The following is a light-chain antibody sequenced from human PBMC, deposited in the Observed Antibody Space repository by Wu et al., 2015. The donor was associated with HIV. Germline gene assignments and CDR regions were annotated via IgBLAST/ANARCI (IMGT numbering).Light chain of an antibody. CDR3: QQYDNWPPLT. V-gene: IGKV3-15*01. CDR1: QSVSNN. Sequence: EIVMTQSPATLSVSPGERATLSCRSSQSVSNNLAWYQQKPGQAPRLLIYGASTRATAIPARFSGSGSGTDFTLTISSMQSEDIALYYCQQYDNWPPLTFGGGTKVEIK. J-gene: IGKJ4*01. CDR2: GAS.